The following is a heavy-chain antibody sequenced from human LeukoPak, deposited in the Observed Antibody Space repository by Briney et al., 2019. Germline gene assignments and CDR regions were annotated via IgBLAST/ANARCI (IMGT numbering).Heavy chain of an antibody. CDR2: ISSSSSTI. Sequence: GGSLRLSCAASGFTFSSYSMNWVRQAPGKGLEWVSYISSSSSTIYYADSVKGRFTIFRDNAKNSLYLQMNSLRAEDTAVYYCARVRTARLEYYFDYWGQGTLVTVSS. D-gene: IGHD3-22*01. CDR1: GFTFSSYS. J-gene: IGHJ4*02. CDR3: ARVRTARLEYYFDY. V-gene: IGHV3-48*04.